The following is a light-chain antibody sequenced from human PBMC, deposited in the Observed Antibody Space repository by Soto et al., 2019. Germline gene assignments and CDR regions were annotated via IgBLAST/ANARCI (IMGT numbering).Light chain of an antibody. CDR2: AAS. Sequence: IQMTQSPSTLSASVGDTVTVTCRASQSIGRWLAWYQQKPGKAPELLIYAASTLQSGVPSRFSGSGSGTDFTLTISCLQSEDFATYYCQQYYSFPWTFGQGTKVDI. CDR3: QQYYSFPWT. CDR1: QSIGRW. J-gene: IGKJ1*01. V-gene: IGKV1-8*01.